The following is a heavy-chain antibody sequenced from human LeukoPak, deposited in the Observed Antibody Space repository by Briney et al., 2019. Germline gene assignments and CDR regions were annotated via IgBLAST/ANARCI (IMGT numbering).Heavy chain of an antibody. CDR2: IRSKAYGGTT. D-gene: IGHD1-26*01. CDR1: GFTFSDYY. Sequence: GGSLRLSCAVSGFTFSDYYMNWVRQAPGKGLEWVGFIRSKAYGGTTEYAASVKGRFTISRDDSKSIAYLQMNSLKTEDTAVYYCTRLSAVGANDYWGQGTLVTVSS. V-gene: IGHV3-49*04. CDR3: TRLSAVGANDY. J-gene: IGHJ4*02.